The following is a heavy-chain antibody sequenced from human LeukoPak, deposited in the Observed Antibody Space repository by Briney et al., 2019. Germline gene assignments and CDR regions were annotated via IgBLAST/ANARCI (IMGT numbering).Heavy chain of an antibody. CDR3: ARDLRYCSSTSCSYYFDY. J-gene: IGHJ4*02. Sequence: QPGGSLRLSCAASGFTFSSYWMSWVRQAPGKGLEWVANIKRDGSEKYYVDSVKGRFTISRDNAKNSLYLQMNSLRAEDTAVYYCARDLRYCSSTSCSYYFDYWGQGTLVTVSS. D-gene: IGHD2-2*01. CDR2: IKRDGSEK. CDR1: GFTFSSYW. V-gene: IGHV3-7*01.